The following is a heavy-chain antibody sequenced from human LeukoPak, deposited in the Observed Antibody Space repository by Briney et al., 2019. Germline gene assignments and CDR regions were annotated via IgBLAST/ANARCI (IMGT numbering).Heavy chain of an antibody. Sequence: GGSLRLSCAPSGFTFSDDYMSCIRQAPGKGLEWVSYISDSSSYTDYADSVKGRFTISRDNSKNSLYLQMNSLRAEDTAVYYRARRYTGYGIRDYWGQGTLVTVSS. CDR1: GFTFSDDY. CDR2: ISDSSSYT. D-gene: IGHD5-12*01. J-gene: IGHJ4*02. V-gene: IGHV3-11*03. CDR3: ARRYTGYGIRDY.